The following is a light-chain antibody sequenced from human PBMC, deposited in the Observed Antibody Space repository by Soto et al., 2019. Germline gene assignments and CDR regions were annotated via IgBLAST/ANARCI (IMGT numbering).Light chain of an antibody. Sequence: DIEMTQSPSTLSGSVGDRVTITCRASQTISSWLAWYQQKQGKAPTLLIYDVSRLESGVPSRFSGSGSGTEFTLTISRLQPDDYETYYCQQYSSYSRTFGQGTKVDIK. V-gene: IGKV1-5*01. CDR1: QTISSW. CDR2: DVS. J-gene: IGKJ1*01. CDR3: QQYSSYSRT.